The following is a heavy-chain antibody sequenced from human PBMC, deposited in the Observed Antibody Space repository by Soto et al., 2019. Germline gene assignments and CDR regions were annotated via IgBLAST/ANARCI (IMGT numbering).Heavy chain of an antibody. J-gene: IGHJ5*02. D-gene: IGHD2-15*01. CDR3: ASYRGFKDIVVVVAAAYTWFDP. CDR2: ISAYNGNT. V-gene: IGHV1-18*01. CDR1: GYTFTSYG. Sequence: ASVKVSCKASGYTFTSYGISWVRQAPGQGLERMGWISAYNGNTNYAQKLQGRVTMTTDTSTSTAYMELRSLRSDDTAVYYCASYRGFKDIVVVVAAAYTWFDPWGQGTLVTVSS.